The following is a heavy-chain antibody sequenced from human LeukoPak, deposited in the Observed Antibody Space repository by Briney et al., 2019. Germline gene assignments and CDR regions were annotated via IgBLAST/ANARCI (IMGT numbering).Heavy chain of an antibody. CDR3: AKDSSLGRYDILTGYYLAYFDY. D-gene: IGHD3-9*01. CDR1: GFTFSSYG. Sequence: GGSLRLSCAASGFTFSSYGMSWVRQAPGKGLKWVSAISGSGGSTYYADSVKGRFTISRDNSKNTLYLQMNSLRAEDTAVYYCAKDSSLGRYDILTGYYLAYFDYWGQGTLVTVSS. J-gene: IGHJ4*02. CDR2: ISGSGGST. V-gene: IGHV3-23*01.